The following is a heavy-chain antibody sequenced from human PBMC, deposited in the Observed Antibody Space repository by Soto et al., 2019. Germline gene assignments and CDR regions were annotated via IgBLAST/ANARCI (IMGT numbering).Heavy chain of an antibody. D-gene: IGHD1-26*01. V-gene: IGHV3-21*01. J-gene: IGHJ4*02. CDR3: VREDGKVGTNSAFDY. CDR2: INGRGNYI. CDR1: GFTFSTYT. Sequence: GGSLRLSCASSGFTFSTYTMNWVRQAPGKGLEWVSSINGRGNYIYYAESVKGRFAISRDNAKNSLYLQMDRLRAEDTALYYCVREDGKVGTNSAFDYWGLGALVTVSS.